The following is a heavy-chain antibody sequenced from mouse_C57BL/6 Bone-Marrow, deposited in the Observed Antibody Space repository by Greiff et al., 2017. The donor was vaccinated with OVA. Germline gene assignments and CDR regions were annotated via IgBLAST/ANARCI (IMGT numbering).Heavy chain of an antibody. CDR1: GYTFTSYW. J-gene: IGHJ1*03. CDR2: IYPGNSDT. D-gene: IGHD4-1*01. Sequence: EVQLQESGTVLARPGASVKMSCKTSGYTFTSYWMHWVKQRPGQGLEWIGAIYPGNSDTSYNQKFKGKAKLTAVTSASTAYMELSSLTNEDAAVYYCTRMVINWDWYCDVWGTGTTVTVSS. V-gene: IGHV1-5*01. CDR3: TRMVINWDWYCDV.